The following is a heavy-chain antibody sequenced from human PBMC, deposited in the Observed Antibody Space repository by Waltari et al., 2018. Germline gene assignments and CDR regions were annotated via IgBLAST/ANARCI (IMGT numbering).Heavy chain of an antibody. CDR2: INHSGST. CDR1: GGSFRGYY. V-gene: IGHV4-34*01. CDR3: AREKEGDSCFDY. J-gene: IGHJ4*02. D-gene: IGHD3-22*01. Sequence: QVQLQQWGAGLLKPSETLSLTCSVYGGSFRGYYCSWIRQPPGKGLEWIGEINHSGSTNYNPSLKSRGTISVDTSKNQFFLKLSSVTAADTAVYYCAREKEGDSCFDYWGQGTLVTVSS.